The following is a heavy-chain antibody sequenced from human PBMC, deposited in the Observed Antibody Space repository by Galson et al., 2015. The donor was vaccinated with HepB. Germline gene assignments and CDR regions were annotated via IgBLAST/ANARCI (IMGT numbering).Heavy chain of an antibody. Sequence: SVKVSCKASGYTFTGYYTHWVRQAPGQGLEWMGWINPNSGGTNYAQKFQGRVTMTRDTSISTAYMELSRLRSDDTAVYYCARGGITGTTGASYYYYYYMDVWGKGTTVTVSS. D-gene: IGHD1-7*01. CDR1: GYTFTGYY. CDR2: INPNSGGT. V-gene: IGHV1-2*02. CDR3: ARGGITGTTGASYYYYYYMDV. J-gene: IGHJ6*03.